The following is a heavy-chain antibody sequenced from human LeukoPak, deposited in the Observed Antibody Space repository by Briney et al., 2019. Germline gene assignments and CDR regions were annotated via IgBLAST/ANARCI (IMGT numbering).Heavy chain of an antibody. J-gene: IGHJ5*02. V-gene: IGHV1-2*02. D-gene: IGHD2-15*01. CDR3: ARGYCSGGSCFRGSLYNWFDP. Sequence: GASVKVSCKASGNTFISHYMHWVRQAPGQGLEWMGWINPNSGGTNYAQKFQGRVTMTRDTSISTAYMELSRLRSDDTAVYYCARGYCSGGSCFRGSLYNWFDPWGQGTLVTVSS. CDR1: GNTFISHY. CDR2: INPNSGGT.